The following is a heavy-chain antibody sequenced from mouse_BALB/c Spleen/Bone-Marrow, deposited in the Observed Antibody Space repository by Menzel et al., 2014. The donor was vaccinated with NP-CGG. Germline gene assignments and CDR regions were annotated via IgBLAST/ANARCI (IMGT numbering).Heavy chain of an antibody. J-gene: IGHJ3*01. V-gene: IGHV4-1*02. CDR1: GFDFSRYW. D-gene: IGHD1-2*01. Sequence: EVQLVESGGGLVQPGGSLKLSCAASGFDFSRYWMSWVRQAPGKGLEWIGEIIPDSSTINYTPSLKDKSIISRDNAKNTLYLQMSKVRSEDTALYYCGRQGYYGYFAYWGQGTLVTVSA. CDR2: IIPDSSTI. CDR3: GRQGYYGYFAY.